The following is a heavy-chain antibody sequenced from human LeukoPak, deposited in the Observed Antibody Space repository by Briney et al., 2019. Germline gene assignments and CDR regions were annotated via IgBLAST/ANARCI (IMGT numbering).Heavy chain of an antibody. CDR1: GFTFSSYA. Sequence: GGSLRLSCAASGFTFSSYAMSWVRQAPGKGLEWVSGISGSDGSTYCADSVKGRFTIFRDNSKKTLYLQMNSLRAEDTAVYYCARRYFDYWGQGTLVTVSS. J-gene: IGHJ4*02. CDR2: ISGSDGST. V-gene: IGHV3-23*01. D-gene: IGHD2-15*01. CDR3: ARRYFDY.